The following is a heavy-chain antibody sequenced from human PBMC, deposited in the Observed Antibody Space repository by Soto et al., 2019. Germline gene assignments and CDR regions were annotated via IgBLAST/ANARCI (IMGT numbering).Heavy chain of an antibody. D-gene: IGHD1-1*01. CDR3: ARGKGMEENYYYYGLDI. J-gene: IGHJ6*02. CDR2: VNGGTGQT. V-gene: IGHV1-3*01. Sequence: QVQVVQSGAEVKKPGASVKVSCKASGYTFSTYAMHWVLQAPGQSLEWMGWVNGGTGQTKYSQSFPDRVNIARDASASTAYMELSSLRSEDTDVYYCARGKGMEENYYYYGLDIWGQGTTVTVSS. CDR1: GYTFSTYA.